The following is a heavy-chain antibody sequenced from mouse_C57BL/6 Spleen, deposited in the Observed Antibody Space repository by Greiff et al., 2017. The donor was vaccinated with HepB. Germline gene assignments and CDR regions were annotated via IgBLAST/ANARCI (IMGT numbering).Heavy chain of an antibody. D-gene: IGHD2-2*01. CDR2: IWSGGST. J-gene: IGHJ4*01. CDR1: GFSLTSYG. CDR3: ARGGLRRGQYYYAMDY. V-gene: IGHV2-2*01. Sequence: VQLQQSGPGLVQPSQSLSITCTVSGFSLTSYGVHWVRQSPGKGLEWLGVIWSGGSTDYNAAFISRLSISKDNSKSQVFFKMNSLQADDTAIYYCARGGLRRGQYYYAMDYWGQGTSVTVSS.